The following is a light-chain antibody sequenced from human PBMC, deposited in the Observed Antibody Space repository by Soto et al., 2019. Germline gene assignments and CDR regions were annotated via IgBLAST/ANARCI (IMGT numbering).Light chain of an antibody. V-gene: IGLV1-40*01. CDR1: STNIGAGHD. J-gene: IGLJ1*01. CDR3: QSYDSSLSAHYV. Sequence: QSVLTQLPSVSGAPGQRVTISCTGISTNIGAGHDVHWYQQLPGSAPKLLIYGSRNRPSGVPDRFSGSRSGTSASLAITGLQAEDEADYYCQSYDSSLSAHYVFGTGTKVTVL. CDR2: GSR.